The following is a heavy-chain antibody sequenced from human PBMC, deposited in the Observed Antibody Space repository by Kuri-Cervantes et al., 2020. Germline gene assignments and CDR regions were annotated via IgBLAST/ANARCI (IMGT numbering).Heavy chain of an antibody. CDR2: ISAYNGNT. CDR1: GYTFTSYG. J-gene: IGHJ3*02. V-gene: IGHV1-18*01. D-gene: IGHD3-22*01. Sequence: ASVKVSCKASGYTFTSYGISWVRQAPGQGLEWMGWISAYNGNTNHAQKLQGRVTMTTDTSTSTAYMELRSLRSDDTAVYYCAREYQDSSGSLGALHDAFDIWGQGTMVTVSS. CDR3: AREYQDSSGSLGALHDAFDI.